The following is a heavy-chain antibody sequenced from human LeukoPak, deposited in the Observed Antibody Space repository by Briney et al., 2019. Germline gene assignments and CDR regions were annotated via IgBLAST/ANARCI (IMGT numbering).Heavy chain of an antibody. CDR1: GFIFRTYW. CDR2: MKGDGSEI. D-gene: IGHD3-16*01. J-gene: IGHJ3*01. CDR3: ARPAYTAAYDL. V-gene: IGHV3-7*01. Sequence: PGGSLRLSCTASGFIFRTYWMMWARQAPGKGLEWVANMKGDGSEIHYGDSVKGRFTISRDNAKNSLYLQMNSLRPEDTAVYYCARPAYTAAYDLWGQGTMVTVSS.